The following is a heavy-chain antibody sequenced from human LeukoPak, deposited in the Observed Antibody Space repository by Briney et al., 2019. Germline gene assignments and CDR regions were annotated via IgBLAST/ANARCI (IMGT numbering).Heavy chain of an antibody. CDR1: GYTFTFYY. CDR2: INPNSGGT. CDR3: GYDSSGYHYFDY. D-gene: IGHD3-22*01. J-gene: IGHJ4*02. V-gene: IGHV1-2*02. Sequence: GASVKVSFTSSGYTFTFYYMHWVRQAPGQGLEWMGWINPNSGGTNYAQKFQGRVTMTRDTSISTAYMELSRLRSDDTAVYYCGYDSSGYHYFDYWGQGTLVTVSS.